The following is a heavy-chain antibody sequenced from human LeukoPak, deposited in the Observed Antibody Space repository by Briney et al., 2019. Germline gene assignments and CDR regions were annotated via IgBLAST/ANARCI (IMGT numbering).Heavy chain of an antibody. V-gene: IGHV3-53*01. CDR1: GFTVSSNY. Sequence: GGSLRLSCAASGFTVSSNYMSWVRQAPGEGLEWATVIYSGGSIYYADSVKGRFTISRDNSKNTLYLQMNSLRAEDTAVYYCATGESFHLDYWGPGTLVTVSS. CDR2: IYSGGSI. CDR3: ATGESFHLDY. J-gene: IGHJ4*02.